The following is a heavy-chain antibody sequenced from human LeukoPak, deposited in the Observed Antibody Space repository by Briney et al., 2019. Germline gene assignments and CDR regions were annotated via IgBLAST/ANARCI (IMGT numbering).Heavy chain of an antibody. CDR2: ISSSSSYI. J-gene: IGHJ4*02. CDR1: GFTFSSYS. Sequence: PGGSLRLSCAASGFTFSSYSMNWVRQAPGKGLEWVSSISSSSSYINYADSVKGRFTISRDNAKNSLYLQMNSLRAEDTAVYYCARDLRSSGYYAFGYWGQGTLVTVSS. D-gene: IGHD3-22*01. CDR3: ARDLRSSGYYAFGY. V-gene: IGHV3-21*01.